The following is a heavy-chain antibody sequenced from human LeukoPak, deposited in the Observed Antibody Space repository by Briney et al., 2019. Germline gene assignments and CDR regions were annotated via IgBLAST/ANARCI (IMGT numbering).Heavy chain of an antibody. V-gene: IGHV3-23*01. CDR3: AKKGGIAVAGTEGFDY. Sequence: GGSLRFSCAASGFTFSSYAMSWVRPAPGKGLEWVSAISGSGGSTYYADSVKGRFTISRDNSKNTLYLQMNSLRAEDTAVYYCAKKGGIAVAGTEGFDYWGQGTLVTVSS. D-gene: IGHD6-19*01. CDR2: ISGSGGST. CDR1: GFTFSSYA. J-gene: IGHJ4*02.